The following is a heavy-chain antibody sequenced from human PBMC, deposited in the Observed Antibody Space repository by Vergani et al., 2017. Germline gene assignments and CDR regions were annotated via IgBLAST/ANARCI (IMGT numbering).Heavy chain of an antibody. V-gene: IGHV3-49*04. Sequence: EVQLVESGGGLVPPGRSLRLSCAASEFSFGDNAMTWVRQAPGKGLEWVAFIRNKAYGGTTEYAASVKGRFTISRDDSKRLAYLQLSGLKTEDTAVYFCSRGRGYSFGYSDYWGQGTLVTVSS. D-gene: IGHD5-18*01. J-gene: IGHJ4*02. CDR3: SRGRGYSFGYSDY. CDR1: EFSFGDNA. CDR2: IRNKAYGGTT.